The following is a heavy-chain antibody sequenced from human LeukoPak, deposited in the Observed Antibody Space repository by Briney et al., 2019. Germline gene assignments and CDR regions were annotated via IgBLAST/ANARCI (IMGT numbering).Heavy chain of an antibody. CDR1: GDSVSSNNAA. CDR3: ARENDYVWGSYVHFDY. V-gene: IGHV6-1*01. J-gene: IGHJ4*02. CDR2: TYYRSKWYN. Sequence: SQTLSLTCAISGDSVSSNNAAWNWIKQSPSRGLEWLGRTYYRSKWYNDYAVSVKSRITINPDTSKNQLSLQLNSVTPEDTAVYYCARENDYVWGSYVHFDYWGQGTLVTVSS. D-gene: IGHD3-16*01.